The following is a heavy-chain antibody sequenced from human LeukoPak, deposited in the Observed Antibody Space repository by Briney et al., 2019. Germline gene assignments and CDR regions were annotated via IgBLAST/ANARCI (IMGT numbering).Heavy chain of an antibody. V-gene: IGHV1-69*05. CDR2: IIPIFGTA. Sequence: SSVTVSCMASGGTFSSYPISGVRQAPGQGLDWMGGIIPIFGTANYAQKFQGRVTITTDESTSTAYMELSSLRPENTAVYNCARGSKILVAATYDSGQGTLFTVSS. J-gene: IGHJ4*02. D-gene: IGHD5-12*01. CDR3: ARGSKILVAATYD. CDR1: GGTFSSYP.